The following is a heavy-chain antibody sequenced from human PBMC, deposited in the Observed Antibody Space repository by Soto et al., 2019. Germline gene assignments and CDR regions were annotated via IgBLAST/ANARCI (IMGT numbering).Heavy chain of an antibody. J-gene: IGHJ4*02. CDR2: INHSGST. CDR1: GGSFSGYY. D-gene: IGHD3-10*01. V-gene: IGHV4-34*01. Sequence: PSETLSXTXAVXGGSFSGYYWSWIRQPPGKGLEWIGEINHSGSTNYNPSLKSRVTISVDTSKNQFSLKLSSVTAADTAVYYCARARPVLLWFGELLFDYWGQGTLVTVSS. CDR3: ARARPVLLWFGELLFDY.